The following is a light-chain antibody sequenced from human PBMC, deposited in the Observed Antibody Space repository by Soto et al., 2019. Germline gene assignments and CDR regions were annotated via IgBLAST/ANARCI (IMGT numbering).Light chain of an antibody. Sequence: QSALTQPASASGSPGPSITISCTGTSSDVGGYNYVSWYQPHPGKAPKLRIYDVSNRPSGVSDRFSGSKSGNTASLTLSGRQAEDEADYYGSSYTSSSTRVFGGGTKLTVL. CDR3: SSYTSSSTRV. CDR1: SSDVGGYNY. V-gene: IGLV2-14*01. J-gene: IGLJ3*02. CDR2: DVS.